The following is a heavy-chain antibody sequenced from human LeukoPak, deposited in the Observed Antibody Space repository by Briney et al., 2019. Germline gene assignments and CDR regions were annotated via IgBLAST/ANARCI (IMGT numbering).Heavy chain of an antibody. D-gene: IGHD6-19*01. V-gene: IGHV3-9*01. CDR2: ISWISGSI. Sequence: GRSLRLSCAASGFTFDDYAMHWVRQAPGKGLEWVSGISWISGSIGYADSVKGRFTISRDNAKNSLYLQMNSLRAEDTALYYCAKDMGQWLAEGWFDPWGQGTLVTVSS. CDR1: GFTFDDYA. J-gene: IGHJ5*02. CDR3: AKDMGQWLAEGWFDP.